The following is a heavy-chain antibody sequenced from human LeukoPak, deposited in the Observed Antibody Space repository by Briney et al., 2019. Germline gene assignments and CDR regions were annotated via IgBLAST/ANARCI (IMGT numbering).Heavy chain of an antibody. CDR2: ISYDGSNK. CDR1: GFTFSSYG. J-gene: IGHJ4*02. CDR3: AKAKNVDTAMVGIDY. V-gene: IGHV3-30*18. D-gene: IGHD5-18*01. Sequence: GGSLRLSCAASGFTFSSYGMHWVRQAPGKGLEWVAVISYDGSNKYYADPVKGRFTISRDNSKNTLYLQMNSLRAEDTAVYYCAKAKNVDTAMVGIDYWGQGTLVTVSS.